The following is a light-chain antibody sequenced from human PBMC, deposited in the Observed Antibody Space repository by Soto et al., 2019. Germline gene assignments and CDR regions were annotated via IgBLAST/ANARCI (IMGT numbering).Light chain of an antibody. V-gene: IGKV3-20*01. J-gene: IGKJ1*01. CDR1: QSVGGTF. CDR2: GAS. Sequence: EIVLTQSPGTLSLSPGEGATFSCRASQSVGGTFLAWYQQKGGQAPRLLIHGASNRATGIPDRFSGSGSGTDFTLTISRLEPEDFAVYYCQQYGGSPRTFGQGTKVEVK. CDR3: QQYGGSPRT.